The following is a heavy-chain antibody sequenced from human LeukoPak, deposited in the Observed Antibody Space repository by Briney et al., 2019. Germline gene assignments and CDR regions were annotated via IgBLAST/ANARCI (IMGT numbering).Heavy chain of an antibody. CDR2: IYYSGST. CDR1: GGSISSYY. CDR3: AAEMATIRGFDY. J-gene: IGHJ4*02. Sequence: SETLSLTCTVSGGSISSYYWSWIRQPPGKGLEWIGYIYYSGSTNYNPSLKSRVTISVDTSKNQFSLKLSSVTAADTAVYYCAAEMATIRGFDYWGQGTLVTVSS. V-gene: IGHV4-59*08. D-gene: IGHD5-24*01.